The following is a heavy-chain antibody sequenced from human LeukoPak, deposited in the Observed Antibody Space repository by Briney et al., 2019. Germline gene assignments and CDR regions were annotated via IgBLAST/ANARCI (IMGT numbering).Heavy chain of an antibody. CDR2: INHSGST. Sequence: SETLSLTCAVYGGSFSGYHWSWIRQPPGKGLEWIGEINHSGSTNYNPSLKSRVTISVDTSKNQFSLKLSSVTAADTAVYYCASVGVRGVRGYGMDVWGQGTTVTVSS. CDR1: GGSFSGYH. CDR3: ASVGVRGVRGYGMDV. J-gene: IGHJ6*02. D-gene: IGHD3-10*01. V-gene: IGHV4-34*01.